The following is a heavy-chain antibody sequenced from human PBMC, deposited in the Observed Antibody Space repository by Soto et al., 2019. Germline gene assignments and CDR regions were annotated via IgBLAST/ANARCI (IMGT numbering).Heavy chain of an antibody. CDR3: VLWPPYYFDY. CDR1: GFTFSSYA. CDR2: ISGSGGST. Sequence: EVQLLESGGGLVQPGGSLRLSWAASGFTFSSYAMSWVRQAPRKGLEWVSAISGSGGSTYYADSVKGRFTISRDNSKNTLYLQMNSLRAEDTAVYYCVLWPPYYFDYWGQGTLVTVSS. D-gene: IGHD3-10*01. V-gene: IGHV3-23*01. J-gene: IGHJ4*02.